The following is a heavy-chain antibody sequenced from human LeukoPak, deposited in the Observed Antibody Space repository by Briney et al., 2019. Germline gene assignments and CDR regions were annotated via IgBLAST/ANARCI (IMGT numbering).Heavy chain of an antibody. Sequence: GGSLRLSCEASGFTFSSYYMNWVRQAPGRGLEWVSSIGSSSIHIYYADSVKGRFTISRDNAKNSLYLQMNSLRAEDTAVYYCARGVSYRVVVTATDFDDWGQGTLVTVSS. J-gene: IGHJ4*02. CDR2: IGSSSIHI. V-gene: IGHV3-21*01. D-gene: IGHD2-21*02. CDR1: GFTFSSYY. CDR3: ARGVSYRVVVTATDFDD.